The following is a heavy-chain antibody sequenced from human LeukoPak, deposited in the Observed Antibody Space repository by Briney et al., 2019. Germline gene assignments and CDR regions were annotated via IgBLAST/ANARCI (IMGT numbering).Heavy chain of an antibody. V-gene: IGHV4-39*07. D-gene: IGHD3-22*01. Sequence: SETPSLTCTVSGGSISSYYWSWIRQPPGKGLGWIGSIYYSGSTYYNPSLKSRVTISVDTSKNQFSLKLSSVTAADTAVYYCARDVYYYDSSHSRAFDIWGQGTMVTVSS. CDR3: ARDVYYYDSSHSRAFDI. CDR1: GGSISSYY. J-gene: IGHJ3*02. CDR2: IYYSGST.